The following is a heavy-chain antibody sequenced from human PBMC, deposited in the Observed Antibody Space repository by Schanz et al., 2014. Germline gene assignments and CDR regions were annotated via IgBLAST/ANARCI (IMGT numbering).Heavy chain of an antibody. CDR3: ARESPFGGDCFSH. D-gene: IGHD2-21*01. J-gene: IGHJ4*02. V-gene: IGHV3-30*03. CDR1: GFTFSSYS. Sequence: VRLVESGGGLVKPGGSLRLSCAASGFTFSSYSMSWVRQAPGKGLEWVGVISYDGSDKYYPDSVKGRFTISRDNSKNTLYLQMNSLRAEDTAVYYCARESPFGGDCFSHWGQGTLVTVSS. CDR2: ISYDGSDK.